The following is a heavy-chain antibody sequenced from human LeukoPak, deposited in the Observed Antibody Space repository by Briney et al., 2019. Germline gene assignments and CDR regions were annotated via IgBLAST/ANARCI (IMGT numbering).Heavy chain of an antibody. J-gene: IGHJ4*02. CDR3: AKGPDDYCGGDCYFLGY. Sequence: GGSLRLSCAASGFIFSTSSMNWVRQAPGKGLEWVAFIRYDGSNKYYADSVKGRFTISRDNSKNTLYLQMNSLRAEDTAVYYCAKGPDDYCGGDCYFLGYWGQGTLVTVSS. D-gene: IGHD2-21*01. CDR2: IRYDGSNK. V-gene: IGHV3-30*02. CDR1: GFIFSTSS.